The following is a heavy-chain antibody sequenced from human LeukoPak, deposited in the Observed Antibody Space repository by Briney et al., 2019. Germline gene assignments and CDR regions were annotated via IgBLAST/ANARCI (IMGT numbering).Heavy chain of an antibody. Sequence: SVKVSCKASGGTFSSYAISWVRQAPGQGLEWMGGIIPIFGTANYAQKSQGRVTITADESTSTAYMELSSLRSEDTAVYYCARERPSGDSFDYWGQGTLVTVSS. CDR1: GGTFSSYA. V-gene: IGHV1-69*01. CDR2: IIPIFGTA. CDR3: ARERPSGDSFDY. D-gene: IGHD2-21*02. J-gene: IGHJ4*02.